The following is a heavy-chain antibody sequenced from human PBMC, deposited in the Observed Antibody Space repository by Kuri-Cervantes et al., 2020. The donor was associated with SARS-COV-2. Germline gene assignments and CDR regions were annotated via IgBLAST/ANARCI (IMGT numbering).Heavy chain of an antibody. CDR3: ARNPSTYRAAAGYFDY. D-gene: IGHD6-13*01. CDR1: GGTFSSYA. V-gene: IGHV1-69*13. J-gene: IGHJ4*02. Sequence: SVKVSCKASGGTFSSYAISWVRQAPGQGLEWMGRIIPIFGTANYAQKFQGRVTITADESTSTAYMELSSLRSEDTAVYYCARNPSTYRAAAGYFDYWGQGTLVTVSS. CDR2: IIPIFGTA.